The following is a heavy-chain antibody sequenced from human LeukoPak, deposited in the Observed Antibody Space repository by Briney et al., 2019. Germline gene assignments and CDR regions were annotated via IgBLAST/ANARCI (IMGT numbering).Heavy chain of an antibody. CDR1: GYTFTSYG. CDR2: IIPIFGTA. V-gene: IGHV1-69*13. CDR3: ARETLPYYMDV. J-gene: IGHJ6*03. Sequence: SVKVSCKASGYTFTSYGISWVRQAPGQGLEWMGGIIPIFGTANYAQKFQGRVTITADESTSTAYMELSSLRSEDTAVYYCARETLPYYMDVWGKGTTVTISS.